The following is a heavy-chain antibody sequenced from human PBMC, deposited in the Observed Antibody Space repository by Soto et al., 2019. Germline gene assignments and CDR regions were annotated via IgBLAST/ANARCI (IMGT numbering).Heavy chain of an antibody. CDR2: IYYSGST. D-gene: IGHD3-10*01. Sequence: SETLSLTCTVSGGSISSGGYYWSWIRQHPGKGLEWIGYIYYSGSTYYNPSLRSRVTISVDTSKNQFSLKLSSVTAADTAVYYCARDYYGSGNDYWGQGTLVTVSS. CDR1: GGSISSGGYY. J-gene: IGHJ4*02. V-gene: IGHV4-31*03. CDR3: ARDYYGSGNDY.